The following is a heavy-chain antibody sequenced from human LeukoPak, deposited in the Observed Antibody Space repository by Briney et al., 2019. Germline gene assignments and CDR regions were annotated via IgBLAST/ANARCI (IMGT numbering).Heavy chain of an antibody. CDR3: ARDSLTGYNWCDP. Sequence: SETLSLTCTVSGGSISSYYWSWIRRPPGKGLEWIGYIYYSGSTNYNPSLKSRVTISVDTSKNQFSLKLSSVTAADTAGYYCARDSLTGYNWCDPWGQGTLVTVSS. J-gene: IGHJ5*02. V-gene: IGHV4-59*12. CDR1: GGSISSYY. CDR2: IYYSGST. D-gene: IGHD7-27*01.